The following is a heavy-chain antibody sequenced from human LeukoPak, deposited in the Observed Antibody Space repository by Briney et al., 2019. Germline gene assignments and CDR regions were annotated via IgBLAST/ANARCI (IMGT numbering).Heavy chain of an antibody. Sequence: QPGGSLRLSCAASGFSFSSYEMNWVRQAPGKGLEWVSYISNSGSTIYYTDSVKGRFTISRDNAKNSLYLQMNSLRAEDTAVYYCARGTGYSLWGEGTLVTVSS. CDR1: GFSFSSYE. D-gene: IGHD2-8*02. V-gene: IGHV3-48*03. CDR3: ARGTGYSL. J-gene: IGHJ4*02. CDR2: ISNSGSTI.